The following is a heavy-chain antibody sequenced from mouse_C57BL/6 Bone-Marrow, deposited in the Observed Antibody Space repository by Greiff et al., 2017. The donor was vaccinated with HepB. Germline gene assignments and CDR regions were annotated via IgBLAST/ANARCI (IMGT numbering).Heavy chain of an antibody. CDR3: ASCDFDY. V-gene: IGHV1-50*01. CDR1: GYTFTSYW. CDR2: IDPSDSYT. J-gene: IGHJ2*01. Sequence: VQLQQPGAELVKPGASVKLSCKASGYTFTSYWMPWVQQRPGQGLEWIGEIDPSDSYTNYNQKFKGKATLTVDTAASTAYMQLSSLTSEDSAVYYCASCDFDYWGQGTTLTVSS.